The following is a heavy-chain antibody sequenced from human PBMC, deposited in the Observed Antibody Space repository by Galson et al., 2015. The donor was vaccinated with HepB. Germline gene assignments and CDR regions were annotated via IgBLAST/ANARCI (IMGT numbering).Heavy chain of an antibody. D-gene: IGHD6-13*01. V-gene: IGHV3-9*01. J-gene: IGHJ1*01. Sequence: FLRLSCAASGFTFDDYAMHWVRQVPGKGLEWVSGLNWNSGILGYADSVQGRFTISRDNAKYSLYLQMNSLRAEDTALYYCTKDITGISAPGSGYFQRWGQGTLVIVSS. CDR3: TKDITGISAPGSGYFQR. CDR2: LNWNSGIL. CDR1: GFTFDDYA.